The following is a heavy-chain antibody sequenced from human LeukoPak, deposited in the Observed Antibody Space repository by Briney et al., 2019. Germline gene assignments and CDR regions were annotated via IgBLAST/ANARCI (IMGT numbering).Heavy chain of an antibody. D-gene: IGHD6-13*01. J-gene: IGHJ6*02. CDR2: ISYDGSNK. CDR3: ARERAGQGHYYGMDV. V-gene: IGHV3-30*03. CDR1: GFTFSSYG. Sequence: GGSLRLSCAASGFTFSSYGMPWVRQAPGEGLEWVAVISYDGSNKYYADSVKGRFIISRHNSKNTVYLEMNSLTVEDSAVYYCARERAGQGHYYGMDVWGRGTTVTVSS.